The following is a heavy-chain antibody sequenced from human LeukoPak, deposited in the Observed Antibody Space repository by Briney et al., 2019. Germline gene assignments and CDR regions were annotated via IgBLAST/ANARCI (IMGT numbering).Heavy chain of an antibody. D-gene: IGHD6-13*01. CDR1: GFTFSSYG. CDR3: ATSSSWY. CDR2: IWNDGSNK. J-gene: IGHJ4*02. V-gene: IGHV3-33*01. Sequence: GRSLRLSCAASGFTFSSYGMHWVRQAPGKGLEWVAVIWNDGSNKYYADSVKGRFTISRDNSKNTLYLQMNSLRAEDTAVYYCATSSSWYWGQGTLVTVSS.